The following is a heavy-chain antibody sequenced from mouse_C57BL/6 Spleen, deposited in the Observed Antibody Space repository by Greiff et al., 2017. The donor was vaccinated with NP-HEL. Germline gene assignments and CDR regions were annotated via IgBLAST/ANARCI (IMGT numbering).Heavy chain of an antibody. Sequence: EVKLLESGGGLVKPGGSLKLSCAASGFTFSSYAMSWVRQTPEKRLEWVATISDGGSYTYYPDNVKGRFTISRDNAKNNLYLQRSHLKSEDTAMYYCARDGNYYFDYWGQGTTLTVSS. CDR2: ISDGGSYT. D-gene: IGHD2-1*01. V-gene: IGHV5-4*01. J-gene: IGHJ2*01. CDR1: GFTFSSYA. CDR3: ARDGNYYFDY.